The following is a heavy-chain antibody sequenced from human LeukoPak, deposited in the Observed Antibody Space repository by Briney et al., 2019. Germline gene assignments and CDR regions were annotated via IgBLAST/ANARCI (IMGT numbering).Heavy chain of an antibody. J-gene: IGHJ6*02. Sequence: GGSLRLSCAASGFTVSSNYMSWVRQAPGKGLEWVSVIYSGGSTYYADSVKGRFTISRDNSKNTLYLQMNSLRAEDTAVHYCARDQSEMATIRPYYYGMDVWGQGTTVTVSS. V-gene: IGHV3-66*01. D-gene: IGHD5-24*01. CDR2: IYSGGST. CDR1: GFTVSSNY. CDR3: ARDQSEMATIRPYYYGMDV.